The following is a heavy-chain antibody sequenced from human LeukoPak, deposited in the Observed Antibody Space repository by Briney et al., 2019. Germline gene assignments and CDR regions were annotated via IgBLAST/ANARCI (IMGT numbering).Heavy chain of an antibody. D-gene: IGHD4-23*01. Sequence: PSQTLSLTCTVSGASIRSGDYYWSWIRQPPGKGLEWIGEINHSGSTNYNPSLKSRVTISVDTSKNQFSLKLSSVTAADTAVYYCARLSGGNSRLHYYYGMDVWGQGTTVTVSS. CDR1: GASIRSGDYY. J-gene: IGHJ6*02. V-gene: IGHV4-30-4*08. CDR2: INHSGST. CDR3: ARLSGGNSRLHYYYGMDV.